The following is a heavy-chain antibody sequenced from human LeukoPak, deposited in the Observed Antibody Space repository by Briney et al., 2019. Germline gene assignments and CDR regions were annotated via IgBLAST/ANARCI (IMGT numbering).Heavy chain of an antibody. J-gene: IGHJ4*02. CDR1: GYTFTVYS. CDR2: ITTSTGKP. CDR3: ARDASMINFDY. Sequence: GASVKVSCKASGYTFTVYSISWLRQAPGQGLEWMGWITTSTGKPTYAQGFTGRFVFSLDTSVSTTYLHINSLRAEDTAVYYCARDASMINFDYWGQGSLVTVSS. V-gene: IGHV7-4-1*02. D-gene: IGHD3-16*01.